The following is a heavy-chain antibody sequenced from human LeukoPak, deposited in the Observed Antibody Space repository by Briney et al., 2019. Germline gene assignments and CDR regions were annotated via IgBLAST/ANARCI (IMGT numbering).Heavy chain of an antibody. D-gene: IGHD3-9*01. V-gene: IGHV3-23*01. CDR3: AKDGRYFDWLSLSFMDV. CDR1: GGSFSGYY. J-gene: IGHJ6*04. CDR2: ISGRGGST. Sequence: ETLSLTCAVYGGSFSGYYWSWIRQPPGKGLEWVSAISGRGGSTYYADSVKGRFTISRDNSKNTLYLQMNSLRAEDTAVYYCAKDGRYFDWLSLSFMDVWGKGTTVTVSS.